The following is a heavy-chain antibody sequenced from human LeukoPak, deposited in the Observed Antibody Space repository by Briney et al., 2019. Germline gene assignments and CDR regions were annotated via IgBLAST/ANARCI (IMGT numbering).Heavy chain of an antibody. CDR2: IYPGDSDT. CDR3: ARRGAYYYDSSGYYRVYWFDP. V-gene: IGHV5-51*01. Sequence: GESLKISCKGSGYSFTSYWIGWVRQMPGKGLEWMGIIYPGDSDTRYSPSFQGQVTISADKSISTAYLQWSSLKASDTAMYYCARRGAYYYDSSGYYRVYWFDPWGQGTLVTVSS. D-gene: IGHD3-22*01. J-gene: IGHJ5*02. CDR1: GYSFTSYW.